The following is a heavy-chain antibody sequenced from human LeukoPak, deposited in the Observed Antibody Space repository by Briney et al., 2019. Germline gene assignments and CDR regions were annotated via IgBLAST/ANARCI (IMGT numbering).Heavy chain of an antibody. J-gene: IGHJ5*02. D-gene: IGHD2-15*01. V-gene: IGHV4-38-2*02. Sequence: SETLSLTCTVSGYSISSGYYWDWIRQPPGKGLEWIGSIYHSGSTYYNPSLKSRVTISVDTSKNQFSLKLTSVTAADTAVYYCAREDSSHYCSGGSCYSLRWFDPWGQGTLVTVSS. CDR1: GYSISSGYY. CDR2: IYHSGST. CDR3: AREDSSHYCSGGSCYSLRWFDP.